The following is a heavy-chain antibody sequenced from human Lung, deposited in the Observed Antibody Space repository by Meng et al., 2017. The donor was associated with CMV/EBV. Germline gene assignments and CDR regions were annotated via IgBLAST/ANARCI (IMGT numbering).Heavy chain of an antibody. J-gene: IGHJ6*02. CDR2: ISYDGSNK. V-gene: IGHV3-30*04. D-gene: IGHD1-26*01. CDR1: GFTFSSYA. Sequence: GESLKISCAASGFTFSSYAMHWVRQAPGKGLEWVAVISYDGSNKYYADSVKGRFTISRDNSKNTLYLQMNSLRAEDTAVYYCARDRGGIVGATKGYYGKDVWGQGXTVTVSS. CDR3: ARDRGGIVGATKGYYGKDV.